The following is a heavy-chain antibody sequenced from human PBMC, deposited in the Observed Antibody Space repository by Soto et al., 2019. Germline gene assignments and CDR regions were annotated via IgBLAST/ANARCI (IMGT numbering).Heavy chain of an antibody. CDR2: IYYSGST. V-gene: IGHV4-61*01. J-gene: IGHJ6*02. D-gene: IGHD6-13*01. CDR3: AREERIAAAGGYYYYYGMDV. CDR1: GGSVSSGSYY. Sequence: SETLSLTCTVSGGSVSSGSYYWSWIRQPPGKGLEWIGYIYYSGSTNYNPSLKSRVTISVDTSKNQFSLKLSSVTAADTAVYYCAREERIAAAGGYYYYYGMDVWGQGTTVTVSS.